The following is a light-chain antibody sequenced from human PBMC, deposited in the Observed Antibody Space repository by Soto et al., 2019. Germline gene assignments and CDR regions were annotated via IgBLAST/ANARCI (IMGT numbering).Light chain of an antibody. Sequence: QSVLTQPASVSGSPGQSITISCTGTSSDVGAYNYVSWYQHNAGKAPKLMIYEVRKRPSGVSNRFSGSKSGNTASLTISGLQPEDEADYYCFSYTSSGTYVFXTGTKVTVL. CDR2: EVR. CDR1: SSDVGAYNY. J-gene: IGLJ1*01. V-gene: IGLV2-14*01. CDR3: FSYTSSGTYV.